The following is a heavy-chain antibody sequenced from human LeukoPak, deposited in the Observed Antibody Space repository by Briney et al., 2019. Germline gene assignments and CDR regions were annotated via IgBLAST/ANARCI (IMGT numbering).Heavy chain of an antibody. D-gene: IGHD4-17*01. CDR3: ARSGYGDFMPDDY. CDR1: GFTFSSYG. Sequence: GRSLRLSCAASGFTFSSYGMHWVRQAPGKGLEWVAVIWYDGSNKYYADSVEGRFTISRDNSKNTLYLQMNSLRAEDTAVYYCARSGYGDFMPDDYWGQGTLVTVSS. J-gene: IGHJ4*02. V-gene: IGHV3-33*01. CDR2: IWYDGSNK.